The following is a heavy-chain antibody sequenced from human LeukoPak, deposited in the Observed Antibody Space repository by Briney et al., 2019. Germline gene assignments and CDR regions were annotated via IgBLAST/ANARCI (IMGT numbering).Heavy chain of an antibody. J-gene: IGHJ4*02. CDR1: GFTFSSYA. CDR2: ISGSGGST. D-gene: IGHD1-26*01. V-gene: IGHV3-23*01. Sequence: GGSLRLSCAASGFTFSSYAMSWVRQAPGKGLEWVSAISGSGGSTYYADSVKGRFTISRDNSKNTLYLQMNSLRAEDTAVYYCAKALRGGSYTTYYFDYWGQGTLVTVSS. CDR3: AKALRGGSYTTYYFDY.